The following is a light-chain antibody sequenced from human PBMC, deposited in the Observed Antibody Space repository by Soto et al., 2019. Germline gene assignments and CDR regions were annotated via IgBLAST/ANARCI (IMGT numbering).Light chain of an antibody. V-gene: IGLV2-14*01. CDR2: EVT. CDR1: SSDIGRYDY. CDR3: NSFRIDTTPTWV. Sequence: QSALTQPASVSGSPGQSITISCTGNSSDIGRYDYVSWYQQHPGKAPKLMIFEVTNRPSGVSTRFSGSKSGNTASLTISGLQAEDEGDYHCNSFRIDTTPTWVFGGGTKLTVL. J-gene: IGLJ3*02.